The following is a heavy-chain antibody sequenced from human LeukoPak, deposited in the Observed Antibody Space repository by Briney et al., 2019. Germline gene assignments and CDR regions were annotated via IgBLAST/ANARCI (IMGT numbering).Heavy chain of an antibody. J-gene: IGHJ4*02. Sequence: GGSLRLSCTASGSTFSSYGMHWVRQAPGKGLEWVAFIRYGGTNKNYAGSVKGRFTVSRDNAKNSLYLQMNSLRAEDTAVYYCGRAMGAGGYSLEQRGQGTLVTVSS. V-gene: IGHV3-30*02. CDR2: IRYGGTNK. D-gene: IGHD5-18*01. CDR3: GRAMGAGGYSLEQ. CDR1: GSTFSSYG.